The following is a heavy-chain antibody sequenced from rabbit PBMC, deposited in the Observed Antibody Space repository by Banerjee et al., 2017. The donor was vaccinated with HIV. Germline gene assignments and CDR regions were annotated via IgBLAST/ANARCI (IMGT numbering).Heavy chain of an antibody. CDR3: ARGIVNYAAYGAVTYFML. J-gene: IGHJ4*01. D-gene: IGHD4-2*01. CDR2: VGTTSGST. CDR1: GFDFSSNA. V-gene: IGHV1S47*01. Sequence: QEQLEESGGGLVQPEGSLTLTCTASGFDFSSNAMCWVRQAPGKGLELIACVGTTSGSTYYASWVNGRFTISRSTSLNTVDLKMTSLTAADTATYFCARGIVNYAAYGAVTYFMLWGPGTLVTVS.